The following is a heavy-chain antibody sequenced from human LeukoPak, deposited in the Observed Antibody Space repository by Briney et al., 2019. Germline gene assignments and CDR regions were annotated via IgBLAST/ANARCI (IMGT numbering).Heavy chain of an antibody. J-gene: IGHJ4*02. CDR2: ITGSGGGT. CDR1: GFTFSNYA. D-gene: IGHD2-8*02. CDR3: AKRIPSWYCVDY. V-gene: IGHV3-23*01. Sequence: GGSLRLSCAASGFTFSNYAMTWVRQPPGKGLEWVSAITGSGGGTYYADSVKGRLTISRDNSKNTLYLQMNSLRAEDTAIYYCAKRIPSWYCVDYWGQGTLVTVSS.